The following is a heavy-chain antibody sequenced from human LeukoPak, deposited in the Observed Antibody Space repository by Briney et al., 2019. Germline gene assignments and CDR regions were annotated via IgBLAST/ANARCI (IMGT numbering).Heavy chain of an antibody. CDR3: ARTRDYYDSSGYYRSLDWFDP. Sequence: KPSETLSLTCAVYGGSFSGYYWSWIRQPPGKGLEWIGEIYHSGSTNYNPSLKSRVTISVDTSKNQFSLKLSSVTAADTAVYYCARTRDYYDSSGYYRSLDWFDPWGQGTLVTVSS. CDR2: IYHSGST. V-gene: IGHV4-34*01. CDR1: GGSFSGYY. J-gene: IGHJ5*02. D-gene: IGHD3-22*01.